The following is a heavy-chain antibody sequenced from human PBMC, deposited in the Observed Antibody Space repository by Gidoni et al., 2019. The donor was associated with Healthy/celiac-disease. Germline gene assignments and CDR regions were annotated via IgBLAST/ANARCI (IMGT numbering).Heavy chain of an antibody. J-gene: IGHJ3*02. V-gene: IGHV3-23*01. CDR2: ISGSGGST. D-gene: IGHD1-1*01. CDR1: GFTFSSYA. CDR3: AKDPRETYHTTPNDAFDI. Sequence: CAASGFTFSSYAMSWVRQAPGKGLEWVSAISGSGGSTYYADSVKGRFTISRDNSKNTLYLQMNSLRAEDTAVYYCAKDPRETYHTTPNDAFDIWGQGTMVTVSS.